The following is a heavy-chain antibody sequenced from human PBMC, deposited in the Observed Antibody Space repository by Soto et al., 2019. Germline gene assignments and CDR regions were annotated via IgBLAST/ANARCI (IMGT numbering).Heavy chain of an antibody. Sequence: QVQLPESGPGEVKPSQTLSLTCTDSGGSISSVGYYWSCLRQHPGKGLEWLGNIYYSGTTYYNTSLEIRVIISVDPSENQCSLKLDSVTAADTAVYCCARAKQQLIDYWGQGTLVSVSS. D-gene: IGHD6-13*01. CDR3: ARAKQQLIDY. CDR1: GGSISSVGYY. CDR2: IYYSGTT. V-gene: IGHV4-31*03. J-gene: IGHJ4*02.